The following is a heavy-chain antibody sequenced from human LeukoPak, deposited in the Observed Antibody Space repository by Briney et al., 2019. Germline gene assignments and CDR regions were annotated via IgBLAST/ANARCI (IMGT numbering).Heavy chain of an antibody. J-gene: IGHJ4*02. CDR1: GFTFSSYA. V-gene: IGHV3-23*01. Sequence: GGSLRLSCAASGFTFSSYAMSWVRQAPGKGLEWVSAISGSGGSTYYADSVKGRFTISRDNSKNTLYLQMNRLRAEDTAVYYCAKGGYCSGGSCYPYYFDYWGQGTLVTVSS. CDR3: AKGGYCSGGSCYPYYFDY. D-gene: IGHD2-15*01. CDR2: ISGSGGST.